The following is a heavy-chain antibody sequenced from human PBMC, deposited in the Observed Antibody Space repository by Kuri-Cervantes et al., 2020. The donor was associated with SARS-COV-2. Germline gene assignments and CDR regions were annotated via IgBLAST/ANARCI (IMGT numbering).Heavy chain of an antibody. V-gene: IGHV4-30-4*08. Sequence: TFGDYAMSWFRQAPGKGLEWIGYIYYSGSTYYNPSLKSRVTISVDTSKNQFSLKLSSVTAADTAVYYGARAHPSSSSPPFFDYWGQGTLVTVSS. D-gene: IGHD6-6*01. J-gene: IGHJ4*02. CDR3: ARAHPSSSSPPFFDY. CDR2: IYYSGST. CDR1: TFGDYA.